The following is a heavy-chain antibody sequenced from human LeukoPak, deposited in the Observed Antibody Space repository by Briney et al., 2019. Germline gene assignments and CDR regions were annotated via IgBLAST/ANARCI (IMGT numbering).Heavy chain of an antibody. CDR2: ISHDGNRK. V-gene: IGHV3-30*18. Sequence: PGGSLRLSCAASGFTFSSYGMHWVRQAPGKGLEWVAVISHDGNRKYYADSVKGRFTISRDNSKNTLYLQMNSLRAEDTAVYYCAKDRVGTTVAGSGFDYWGQGTLVTVSS. D-gene: IGHD4-11*01. CDR1: GFTFSSYG. CDR3: AKDRVGTTVAGSGFDY. J-gene: IGHJ4*02.